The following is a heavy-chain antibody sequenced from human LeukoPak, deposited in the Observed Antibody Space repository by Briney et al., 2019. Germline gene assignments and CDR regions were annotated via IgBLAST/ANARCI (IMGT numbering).Heavy chain of an antibody. Sequence: GGSLRLSCAASGFTLKNFIISWVRQAPGKGLEWVSTISGGDDTTFYADSVKGRFTISRDNFRNTVFLDMKSLRADDSATYFCAKEKWADWGQGTLVTVSS. CDR2: ISGGDDTT. CDR1: GFTLKNFI. V-gene: IGHV3-23*01. D-gene: IGHD2-8*01. CDR3: AKEKWAD. J-gene: IGHJ4*02.